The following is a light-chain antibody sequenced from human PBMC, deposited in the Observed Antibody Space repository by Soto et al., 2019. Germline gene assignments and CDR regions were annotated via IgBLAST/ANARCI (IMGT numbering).Light chain of an antibody. CDR3: CSYVGSSTPNWV. CDR2: EGS. Sequence: QSALTQPASVSGSPGQSITISCTGTSSDVGSYNLVSWYQQHPGKAPKLMIYEGSKRPSGVSNRFSGSKSGNTASLTISGLQAEDEADYYCCSYVGSSTPNWVFGGGTKLTVL. CDR1: SSDVGSYNL. V-gene: IGLV2-23*01. J-gene: IGLJ3*02.